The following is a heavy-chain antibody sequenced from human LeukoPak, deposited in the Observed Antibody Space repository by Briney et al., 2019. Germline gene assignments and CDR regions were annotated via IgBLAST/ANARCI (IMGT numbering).Heavy chain of an antibody. Sequence: AGGSLRLSCAASGFTFSTFAMHWVRLSPGKGLEWVSSITGSGPYILYADSVKRRFTISRDNTKNLLYLEMNSLRAEDTAMYYCVRDVGAVRGEVYFDYWGQGTLVTVSS. CDR2: ITGSGPYI. CDR1: GFTFSTFA. V-gene: IGHV3-21*06. CDR3: VRDVGAVRGEVYFDY. J-gene: IGHJ4*02. D-gene: IGHD3-16*01.